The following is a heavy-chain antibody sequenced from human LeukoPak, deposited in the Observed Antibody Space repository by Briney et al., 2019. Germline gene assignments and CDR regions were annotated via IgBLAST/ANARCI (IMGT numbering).Heavy chain of an antibody. CDR1: GGSISSGGYY. V-gene: IGHV4-31*03. J-gene: IGHJ4*02. CDR3: ARDRHGYFDY. Sequence: PSETLSLTCTVSGGSISSGGYYWSWIRQHPGKGLEWIGYIYYSGSTYYNPSLKSRVTISVDTSKNQFSLKLSSVTAADTAVYYCARDRHGYFDYWGQGTLVTVFS. CDR2: IYYSGST.